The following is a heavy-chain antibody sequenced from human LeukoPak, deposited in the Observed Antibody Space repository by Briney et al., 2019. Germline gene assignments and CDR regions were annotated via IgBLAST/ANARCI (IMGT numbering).Heavy chain of an antibody. V-gene: IGHV3-48*01. CDR2: ISSFSGTI. J-gene: IGHJ4*02. Sequence: GGSLRLSCVASGITFSSYSMNWVRQAPGKGLEWVSYISSFSGTINYADSVKGRFTISRDNSKNTLYLQMNSLRADDTALYYCAKNEVWWLPDSWGQGTLVTVSS. D-gene: IGHD5-12*01. CDR1: GITFSSYS. CDR3: AKNEVWWLPDS.